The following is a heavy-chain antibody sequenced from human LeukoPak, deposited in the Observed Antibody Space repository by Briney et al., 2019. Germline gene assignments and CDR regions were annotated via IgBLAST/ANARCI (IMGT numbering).Heavy chain of an antibody. CDR3: ARDMALFGQLVPGALDY. CDR2: ISSSSSYI. D-gene: IGHD6-6*01. V-gene: IGHV3-11*06. Sequence: GGSLRLSCAASGFTFSDYSMSWIRQAPGKGLEWVSSISSSSSYIYYADSVKGRFTISRDNAKNSLYLQMNSLRAEDTAVYYCARDMALFGQLVPGALDYWGQGTLVTVSS. J-gene: IGHJ4*02. CDR1: GFTFSDYS.